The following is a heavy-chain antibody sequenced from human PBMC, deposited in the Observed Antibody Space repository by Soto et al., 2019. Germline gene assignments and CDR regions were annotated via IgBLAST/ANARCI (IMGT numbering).Heavy chain of an antibody. V-gene: IGHV4-59*01. D-gene: IGHD3-9*01. J-gene: IGHJ4*02. Sequence: SETLSLTCTISGGSISVYYWSWIRQSPRQGLEWIGYVYDNGRPYYSPSLKSRVTISADTSKNQISLKLTSATAADTVVYYCARGVGSSPPRYWGRGTLVTVSS. CDR2: VYDNGRP. CDR3: ARGVGSSPPRY. CDR1: GGSISVYY.